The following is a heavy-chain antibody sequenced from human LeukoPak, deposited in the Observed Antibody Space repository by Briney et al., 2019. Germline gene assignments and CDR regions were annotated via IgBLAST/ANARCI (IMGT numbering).Heavy chain of an antibody. V-gene: IGHV4-4*07. CDR2: IYTSGST. J-gene: IGHJ6*02. CDR3: ARAYPYYDFWSGYYTGYYGMDV. Sequence: SETLSLTCTVSGGSISSYYWSWIRQPAGKGLEWIGRIYTSGSTNYNPSLKSRVTMSVDTSKNQFSLKLSSVTAADTAVYYCARAYPYYDFWSGYYTGYYGMDVWGQGTTVTVSS. D-gene: IGHD3-3*01. CDR1: GGSISSYY.